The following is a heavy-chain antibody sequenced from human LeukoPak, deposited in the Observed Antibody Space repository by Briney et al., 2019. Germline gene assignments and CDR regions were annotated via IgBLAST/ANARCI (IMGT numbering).Heavy chain of an antibody. Sequence: GRCLRLSCAPYALTFSSYGMQSVRQAPGKGREWVAVISYDGSNKYYADSVKGRFTISRDNSKNTLYLQMNSLRAEDTAVYYCAKTVLWGRLVPAAGIDYWGQGTLVTVSS. V-gene: IGHV3-30*18. J-gene: IGHJ4*02. CDR1: ALTFSSYG. D-gene: IGHD2-2*01. CDR2: ISYDGSNK. CDR3: AKTVLWGRLVPAAGIDY.